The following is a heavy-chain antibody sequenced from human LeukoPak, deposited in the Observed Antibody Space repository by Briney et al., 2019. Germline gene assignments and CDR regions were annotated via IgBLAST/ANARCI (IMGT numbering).Heavy chain of an antibody. D-gene: IGHD3-16*02. CDR3: ATWDDYVWGSYRYTVY. Sequence: GGSLRLSCAASGFTFSSYSMNWVRQAPGKGLEWVSYISSSSSTIYYADSVKGRFTISRDNAKNSLYLQMNSLRAEDTAVYYCATWDDYVWGSYRYTVYWGQGTLVTVSS. CDR1: GFTFSSYS. CDR2: ISSSSSTI. J-gene: IGHJ4*02. V-gene: IGHV3-48*04.